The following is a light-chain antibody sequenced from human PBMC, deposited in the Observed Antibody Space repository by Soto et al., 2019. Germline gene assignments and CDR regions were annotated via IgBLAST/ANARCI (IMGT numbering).Light chain of an antibody. CDR2: GAS. V-gene: IGKV3-15*01. CDR3: HQYDSWPKT. Sequence: EVVVTQSPPTLSVSPLERACLXCRASQSVSSNLAWYQQKPGQAPRLLIYGASTRATGIPARFSGSGSGTEFTLTISSLQSEDFAVYYCHQYDSWPKTFGQGTRLEIK. J-gene: IGKJ5*01. CDR1: QSVSSN.